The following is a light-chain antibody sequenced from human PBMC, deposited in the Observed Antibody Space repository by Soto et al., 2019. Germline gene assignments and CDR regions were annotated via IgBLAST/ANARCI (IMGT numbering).Light chain of an antibody. CDR3: SSYSGTNNLV. CDR2: EVS. J-gene: IGLJ2*01. CDR1: TSDVGGNKY. Sequence: QSALTQPPSASGSPGQSVTISCTGTTSDVGGNKYVSWHQQHPGKAPKLIISEVSKPPSGVPDRISGCKAGNTASLTVSGRQAEDEAYYYCSSYSGTNNLVFGGGTKLTV. V-gene: IGLV2-8*01.